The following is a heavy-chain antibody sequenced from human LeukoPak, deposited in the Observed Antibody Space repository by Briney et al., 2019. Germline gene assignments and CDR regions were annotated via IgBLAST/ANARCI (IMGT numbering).Heavy chain of an antibody. Sequence: ASVKVSCKASGYTFTSYYMHWVRQAPGQGLEWMGRINPNSGGTNYAQKFQGRVTMTRDTSISTAYMELSRLRSDDTAVYYCARTSRGSYPTTDYWGQGTLVTVSS. CDR1: GYTFTSYY. CDR2: INPNSGGT. J-gene: IGHJ4*02. CDR3: ARTSRGSYPTTDY. V-gene: IGHV1-2*06. D-gene: IGHD1-26*01.